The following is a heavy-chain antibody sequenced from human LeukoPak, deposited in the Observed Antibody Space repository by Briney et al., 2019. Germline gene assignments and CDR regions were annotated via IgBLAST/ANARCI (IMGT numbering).Heavy chain of an antibody. Sequence: GGSLRLSCAASGFTFSDYYMSWIRQAPVKGLEWVSYISSSGSTIYYADSVKGRFTISRDNAKNSLYLQMNSLRAEDTAVYYCAREVVVVPAAMNYYYYYGMAVWGQGTTVTVSS. CDR3: AREVVVVPAAMNYYYYYGMAV. D-gene: IGHD2-2*01. J-gene: IGHJ6*02. V-gene: IGHV3-11*01. CDR2: ISSSGSTI. CDR1: GFTFSDYY.